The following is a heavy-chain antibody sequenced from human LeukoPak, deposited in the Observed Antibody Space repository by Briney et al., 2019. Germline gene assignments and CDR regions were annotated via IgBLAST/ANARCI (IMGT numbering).Heavy chain of an antibody. CDR2: INSDGSST. J-gene: IGHJ6*03. CDR1: GFTFSNYW. V-gene: IGHV3-74*01. D-gene: IGHD1-26*01. Sequence: GGSLRLSCAASGFTFSNYWMHWVRQAPGKGLVWVSRINSDGSSTSYADSVKGRFTIYRDNAKNTLYLQMNSLRAEDTAVYYCARVSSGSYFGYYYYMDVWGKGTTVTVSS. CDR3: ARVSSGSYFGYYYYMDV.